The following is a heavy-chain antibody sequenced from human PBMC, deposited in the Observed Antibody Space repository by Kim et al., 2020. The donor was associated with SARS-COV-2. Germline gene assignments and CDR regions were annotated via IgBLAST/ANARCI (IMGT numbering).Heavy chain of an antibody. CDR2: INHSGST. V-gene: IGHV4-34*01. D-gene: IGHD6-6*01. CDR3: ARGLAGMRAARLSNRFDP. Sequence: SETLSLTCAVYGGSFSGYYWSWIRQPPGKGLEWIGEINHSGSTNYNPSLKSRVTISVDTSKNQFSLKLSSVTAADTAVYYCARGLAGMRAARLSNRFDPWGQGTLVTVSS. CDR1: GGSFSGYY. J-gene: IGHJ5*02.